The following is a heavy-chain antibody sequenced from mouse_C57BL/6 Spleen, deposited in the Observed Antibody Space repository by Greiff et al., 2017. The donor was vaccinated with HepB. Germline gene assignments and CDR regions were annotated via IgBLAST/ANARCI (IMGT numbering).Heavy chain of an antibody. Sequence: VQLQQSGAELARPGASVKLSCKASGYTFTSYGISWVKQRTGQGLEWIGEIYPSSGNTYYNEKFKGKATLTADKYSSTAYMELRSLTSEDSAVYFCAITTPHAMDYWGQGTSVTVSS. CDR2: IYPSSGNT. J-gene: IGHJ4*01. D-gene: IGHD1-1*01. CDR3: AITTPHAMDY. V-gene: IGHV1-81*01. CDR1: GYTFTSYG.